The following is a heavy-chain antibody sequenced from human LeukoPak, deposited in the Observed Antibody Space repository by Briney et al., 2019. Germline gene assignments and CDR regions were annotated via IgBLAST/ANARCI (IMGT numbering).Heavy chain of an antibody. V-gene: IGHV4-59*08. D-gene: IGHD3-22*01. CDR1: GGSISSYY. J-gene: IGHJ3*02. CDR2: IYYTGST. CDR3: ARHLVGFYDSSGYSDVFDI. Sequence: PSETLSLTCTVSGGSISSYYWSWIRQPPGKGLEWIGYIYYTGSTNYNPSLKTRVTISGDTSKNQFSLKLSSVTATDTAVYYCARHLVGFYDSSGYSDVFDIWGQGTMVTVSS.